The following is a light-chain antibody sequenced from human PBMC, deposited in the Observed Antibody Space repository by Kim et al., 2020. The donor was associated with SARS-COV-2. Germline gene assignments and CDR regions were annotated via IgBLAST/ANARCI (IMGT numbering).Light chain of an antibody. CDR2: DAS. V-gene: IGKV3D-20*01. CDR1: QSVRRNF. Sequence: SPGERAPLSCGASQSVRRNFLAWYQQKPGLAPRLLIYDASSRATGIPDRFSGSGSGTDFTLTISRLEPEDFAVYYCQQYVTSPLTFGGGTKVDIK. CDR3: QQYVTSPLT. J-gene: IGKJ4*01.